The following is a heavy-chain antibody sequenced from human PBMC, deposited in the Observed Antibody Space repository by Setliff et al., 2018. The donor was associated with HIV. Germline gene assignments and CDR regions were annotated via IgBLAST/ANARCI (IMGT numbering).Heavy chain of an antibody. CDR3: ARRRDGYNSAPWRNDY. CDR2: IYTSGST. Sequence: SETLSLTCTVSGGSISSGSYYWSWIRQPAGKGLEWIGRIYTSGSTYYNPSLKSRVTISVDTSKKQFSLKLRSVTAADTAVYYCARRRDGYNSAPWRNDYWGQGTLVTVSS. J-gene: IGHJ4*02. CDR1: GGSISSGSYY. D-gene: IGHD5-12*01. V-gene: IGHV4-61*02.